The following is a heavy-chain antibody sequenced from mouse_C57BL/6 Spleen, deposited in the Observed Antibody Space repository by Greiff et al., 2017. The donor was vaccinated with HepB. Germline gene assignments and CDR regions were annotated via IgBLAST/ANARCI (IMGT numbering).Heavy chain of an antibody. J-gene: IGHJ2*01. Sequence: VQLLQSGAELVKPGASVKLSCKASGYTFTEYTIHWVKQRTGQGLEWIGWFYPGSGSIKYNENFKDKATLTADKSSRTVYMELSRLTYEDSEVYFCARQEDGESGTGYFDYWGQGTTVTVSS. CDR3: ARQEDGESGTGYFDY. D-gene: IGHD4-1*01. V-gene: IGHV1-62-2*01. CDR2: FYPGSGSI. CDR1: GYTFTEYT.